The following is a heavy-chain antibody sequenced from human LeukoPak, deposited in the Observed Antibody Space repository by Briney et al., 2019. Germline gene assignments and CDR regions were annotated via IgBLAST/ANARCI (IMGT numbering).Heavy chain of an antibody. CDR2: ISGDGRNT. Sequence: GGSLRLSCAASGFTFNNFGMAWVRQAPGKGPEWVSTISGDGRNTHYADSVKGRFTISRDNSKNTLYLQMNSLRAEDTAVYYCAKAKQLWLLGAFDYWGQGTLVTVSS. J-gene: IGHJ4*02. D-gene: IGHD5-18*01. CDR1: GFTFNNFG. CDR3: AKAKQLWLLGAFDY. V-gene: IGHV3-23*01.